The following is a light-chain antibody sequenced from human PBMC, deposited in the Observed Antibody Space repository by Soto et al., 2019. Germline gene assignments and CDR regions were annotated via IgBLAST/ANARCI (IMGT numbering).Light chain of an antibody. V-gene: IGLV2-11*01. CDR3: CSYAGSFTLV. J-gene: IGLJ3*02. Sequence: QSALTQPRSVSGSPGQSVTISCTGTSSDVGGYNFVSWYQHHPGKAPILIIYDVSKRPSGVPDRFSGSKSGNTASLTISGLQADDEADYYFCSYAGSFTLVFGGGTKLTVL. CDR2: DVS. CDR1: SSDVGGYNF.